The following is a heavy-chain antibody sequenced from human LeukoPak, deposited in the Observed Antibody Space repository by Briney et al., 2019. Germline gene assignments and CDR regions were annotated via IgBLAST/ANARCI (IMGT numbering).Heavy chain of an antibody. CDR2: IWYDGSNK. D-gene: IGHD5-12*01. Sequence: PGGSLRLSCVASGFTFSSYGMHWVRQAPGKGLEWVAVIWYDGSNKYYADSVKGRFTISRDNSKNTLYLQMNSLRAEDTAVYYCAREGLRGYSGYDYWGQGTLVTVSS. CDR3: AREGLRGYSGYDY. J-gene: IGHJ4*02. V-gene: IGHV3-33*01. CDR1: GFTFSSYG.